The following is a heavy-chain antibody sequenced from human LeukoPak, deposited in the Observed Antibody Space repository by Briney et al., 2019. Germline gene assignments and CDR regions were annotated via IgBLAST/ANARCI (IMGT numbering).Heavy chain of an antibody. Sequence: GGSLRLSCAVSGFTFSGYSMNWVRQAPGKGLEWLSFIGGSGSTMYYADSVKGRFTISRDNAKSSLYLQMDSLSVEDTALYYCARDKTSGFKNDFDSWGQGTLVTVSP. D-gene: IGHD6-19*01. CDR3: ARDKTSGFKNDFDS. CDR1: GFTFSGYS. V-gene: IGHV3-48*01. CDR2: IGGSGSTM. J-gene: IGHJ4*02.